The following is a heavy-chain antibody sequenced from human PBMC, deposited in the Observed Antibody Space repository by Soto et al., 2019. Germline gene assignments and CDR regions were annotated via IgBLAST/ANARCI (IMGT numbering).Heavy chain of an antibody. D-gene: IGHD6-19*01. CDR1: GGSISSSNW. Sequence: SETLSLTCAVSGGSISSSNWWSWVRQPPGKGLEWIGEIYHSGSTNYNPSLKSRVTISVDKSKNQFSLKLSSVTAADTAVYYCARRGIAVAGTLDYWGQGTLVTVS. CDR2: IYHSGST. V-gene: IGHV4-4*02. CDR3: ARRGIAVAGTLDY. J-gene: IGHJ4*02.